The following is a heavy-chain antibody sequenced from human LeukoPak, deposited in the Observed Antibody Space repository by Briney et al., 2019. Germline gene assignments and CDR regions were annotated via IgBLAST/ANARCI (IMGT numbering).Heavy chain of an antibody. D-gene: IGHD3-10*01. CDR1: RFTFDDYA. CDR2: ISWNSGSI. J-gene: IGHJ3*02. CDR3: AKVKRAGVVRGVPNAFDI. V-gene: IGHV3-9*01. Sequence: GGSLRLSCAASRFTFDDYAMHWVRQAPGKGLEWVSGISWNSGSIDYADSVKGRFTISRDNAKNSLYLQMNSLRAEDTALYYCAKVKRAGVVRGVPNAFDIWGQGTMVTVSS.